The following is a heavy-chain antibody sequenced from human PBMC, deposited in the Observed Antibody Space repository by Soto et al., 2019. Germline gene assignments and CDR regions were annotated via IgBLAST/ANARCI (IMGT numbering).Heavy chain of an antibody. CDR2: IYATGTT. CDR1: GASLSGFY. CDR3: VRDGTKTLRDWFDL. Sequence: PSETLSLTCTVSGASLSGFYGSWIRKSAGKGLEWIGRIYATGTTDYNPSLKSRVMMSVDTSKKQFSLKLRSVTAADTAVYYCVRDGTKTLRDWFDLWGQGISVTVSS. V-gene: IGHV4-4*07. J-gene: IGHJ5*02. D-gene: IGHD1-1*01.